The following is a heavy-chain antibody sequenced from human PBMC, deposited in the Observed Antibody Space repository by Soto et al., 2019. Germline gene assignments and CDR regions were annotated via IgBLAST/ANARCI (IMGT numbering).Heavy chain of an antibody. CDR2: ISYDVVNK. Sequence: SLILSCASSGFNFISYSMHLVRQAPGKGLWWVSVISYDVVNKYYADSVKGRFTISRDNSQSTLYVEMTSLSAEDTAVYYCAREGKQPDRTKNQKWGKGNLVNVS. J-gene: IGHJ4*02. CDR1: GFNFISYS. V-gene: IGHV3-30*04. D-gene: IGHD1-1*01. CDR3: AREGKQPDRTKNQK.